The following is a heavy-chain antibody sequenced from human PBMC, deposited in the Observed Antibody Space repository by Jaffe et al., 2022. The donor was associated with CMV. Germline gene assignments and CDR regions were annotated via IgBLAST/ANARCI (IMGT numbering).Heavy chain of an antibody. V-gene: IGHV3-11*06. CDR2: ISSSSSYT. CDR3: AREARDGSHSDY. CDR1: GFTFSDYY. D-gene: IGHD6-6*01. J-gene: IGHJ4*02. Sequence: QVQLVESGGGLVKPGGSLRLSCAASGFTFSDYYMSWIRQAPGKGLEWVSYISSSSSYTNYADSVKGRFTISRDNAKNSLYLQMNSLRAEDTAVYYCAREARDGSHSDYWGQGTLVTVSS.